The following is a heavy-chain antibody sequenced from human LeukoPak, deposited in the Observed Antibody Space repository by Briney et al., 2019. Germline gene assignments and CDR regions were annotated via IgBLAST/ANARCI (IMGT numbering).Heavy chain of an antibody. CDR3: ARVETYCSGGSCYPYYYGMDV. D-gene: IGHD2-15*01. Sequence: SVKVSCKAFGGSFSTSAVSWVRQAPGQGLEWMGGIIPIFGTANYAQKFQGRVTITADESTSTAYMELSSLRSEDTAVYYCARVETYCSGGSCYPYYYGMDVWGQGTTVTVSS. J-gene: IGHJ6*02. CDR1: GGSFSTSA. CDR2: IIPIFGTA. V-gene: IGHV1-69*13.